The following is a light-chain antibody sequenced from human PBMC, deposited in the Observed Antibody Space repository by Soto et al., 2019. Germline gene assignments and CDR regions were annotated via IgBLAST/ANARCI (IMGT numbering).Light chain of an antibody. J-gene: IGKJ5*01. CDR3: QQRSNWPPIT. Sequence: DIVMTQSPDSLAVSLGERATLSCRASQSVSSNLAWYQQKPGQAPRLLIYGASTRATGIPARFSGSGSGTEFTLTISSLEPEDFAVYYCQQRSNWPPITFGQGTRLEIK. CDR2: GAS. CDR1: QSVSSN. V-gene: IGKV3-15*01.